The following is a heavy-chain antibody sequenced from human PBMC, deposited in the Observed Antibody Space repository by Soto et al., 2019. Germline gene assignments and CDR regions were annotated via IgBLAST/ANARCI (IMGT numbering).Heavy chain of an antibody. CDR1: GFSVGSSY. CDR3: IKGKVGTDPNWLDP. V-gene: IGHV3-66*01. D-gene: IGHD2-21*02. CDR2: IYVDGTT. Sequence: EVQLVESGGGLVQPGGSLRLSCAASGFSVGSSYLYWVRQAPGRGLQWVSSIYVDGTTYYTDSVKGRFSISRDSSKYTLYLQMNSLGAEDTALYYCIKGKVGTDPNWLDPWGQGSLVTVSS. J-gene: IGHJ5*02.